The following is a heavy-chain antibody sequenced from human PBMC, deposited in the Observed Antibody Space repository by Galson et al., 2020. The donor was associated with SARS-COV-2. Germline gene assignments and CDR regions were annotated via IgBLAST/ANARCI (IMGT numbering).Heavy chain of an antibody. CDR2: IYHSGST. J-gene: IGHJ6*02. D-gene: IGHD6-19*01. CDR3: ARVSLEVAGTRFPYYYYGMDV. CDR1: GGSISSSNW. V-gene: IGHV4-4*02. Sequence: SETLSLTCAVSGGSISSSNWWSWVRQPPGKGLEWIGEIYHSGSTNYNPSLKSRVTISVDKSKNQFSLKLSSVTAADTAVYYCARVSLEVAGTRFPYYYYGMDVWGQGTTVTVSS.